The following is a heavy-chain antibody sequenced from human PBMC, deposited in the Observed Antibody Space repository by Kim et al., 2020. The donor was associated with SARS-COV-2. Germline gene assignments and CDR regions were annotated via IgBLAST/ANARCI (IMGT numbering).Heavy chain of an antibody. CDR1: GGSISSYY. J-gene: IGHJ6*02. D-gene: IGHD6-6*01. CDR3: ASGGYRQLWTYYYYYGMDV. V-gene: IGHV4-59*01. Sequence: SETLSLTCTVSGGSISSYYWSWIRQPPGKGLEWIGYIYYSGSTNYNPSLKSRVTISVDTSKNQFSLKLSSVTAADTAVYYCASGGYRQLWTYYYYYGMDVWGQGTTVTGSS. CDR2: IYYSGST.